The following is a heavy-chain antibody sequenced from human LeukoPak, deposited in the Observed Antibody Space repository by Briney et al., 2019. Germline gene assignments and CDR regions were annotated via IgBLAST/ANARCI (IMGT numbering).Heavy chain of an antibody. CDR1: GYTFNTYA. CDR2: ISPYNGNT. D-gene: IGHD2/OR15-2a*01. CDR3: ARSTYRGGDAFDI. J-gene: IGHJ3*02. V-gene: IGHV1-18*01. Sequence: ASVKVSCKTSGYTFNTYAINWVRQAPGHGLELMGWISPYNGNTNYAQKLQGRVTMTTDTSTSTAYLDLRRLRSDDTAVYYCARSTYRGGDAFDIWGQGTMVTVSS.